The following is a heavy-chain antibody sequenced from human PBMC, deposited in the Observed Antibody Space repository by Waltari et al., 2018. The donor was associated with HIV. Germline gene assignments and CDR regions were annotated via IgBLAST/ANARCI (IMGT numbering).Heavy chain of an antibody. J-gene: IGHJ4*02. CDR1: GYAFKGYV. V-gene: IGHV1-3*04. D-gene: IGHD3-16*01. CDR2: INTNIDET. Sequence: QVQLVQSGAEVKKPGASVNVSCKAYGYAFKGYVLHWVGQAPGQRPEWMGRINTNIDETKYSQKFQGRVTITRDTSGSTVYMELSSLRSEDTAVYYCARVYGELWLNYFDYWGQGTLVTVSS. CDR3: ARVYGELWLNYFDY.